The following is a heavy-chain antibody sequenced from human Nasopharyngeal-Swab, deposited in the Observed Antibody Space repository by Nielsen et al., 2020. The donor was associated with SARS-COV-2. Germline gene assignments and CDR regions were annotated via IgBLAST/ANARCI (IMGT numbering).Heavy chain of an antibody. CDR1: GGSISSYY. CDR2: NYYSGST. V-gene: IGHV4-59*01. J-gene: IGHJ5*02. Sequence: SETLSLTCTVSGGSISSYYWSWIRQPPGKGLEWNGYNYYSGSTNYNPSLKSGVPISVDTSKNQFSLKLSSVTAADTAVYYCATYYYDSSGYWECFDPWGQGTLVTVSS. CDR3: ATYYYDSSGYWECFDP. D-gene: IGHD3-22*01.